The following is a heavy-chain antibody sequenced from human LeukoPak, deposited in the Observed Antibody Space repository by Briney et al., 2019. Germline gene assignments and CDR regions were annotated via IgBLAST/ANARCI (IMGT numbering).Heavy chain of an antibody. CDR1: GFNFDDYG. Sequence: GGSLRLSCAASGFNFDDYGMSWVRQAPGKGLEWVSYISSSGSFIYYADSVKGRFTISRDNARNSLFLQMNSLRAEDTAVYYCARGYGGYWGQGTLVTVSS. CDR3: ARGYGGY. CDR2: ISSSGSFI. J-gene: IGHJ4*02. V-gene: IGHV3-48*03. D-gene: IGHD3-16*01.